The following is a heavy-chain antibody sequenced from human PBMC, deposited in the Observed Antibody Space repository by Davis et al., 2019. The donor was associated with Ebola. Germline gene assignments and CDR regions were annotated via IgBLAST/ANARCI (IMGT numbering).Heavy chain of an antibody. CDR2: ISWDGRSS. D-gene: IGHD3-22*01. J-gene: IGHJ4*02. CDR3: TAYDSTFRNY. Sequence: GGSLRLSCAASGFTFSNYDMKWVRQAPGKGLEWVSLISWDGRSSAYTDSVRGRFSISRDNSRKFLYLQMNGLRAEDTALYYCTAYDSTFRNYWGQGTLVTVSS. CDR1: GFTFSNYD. V-gene: IGHV3-43D*03.